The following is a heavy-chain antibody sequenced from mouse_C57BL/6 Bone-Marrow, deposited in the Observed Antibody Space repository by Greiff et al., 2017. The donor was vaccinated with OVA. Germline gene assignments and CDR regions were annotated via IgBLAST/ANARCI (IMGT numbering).Heavy chain of an antibody. D-gene: IGHD2-3*01. CDR1: GFTFNTYA. Sequence: EVQLVESGGGLVQPKGSLKLSCAASGFTFNTYAMHWVRQAPGQGLEWVARIRSKSSNYVTYYADSVKDRFTISRDDSQSMLYLQMNNLKTEDTAMYDCVRVRKNGYSAGFAYWGQGTLVTVSA. V-gene: IGHV10-3*01. CDR3: VRVRKNGYSAGFAY. J-gene: IGHJ3*01. CDR2: IRSKSSNYVT.